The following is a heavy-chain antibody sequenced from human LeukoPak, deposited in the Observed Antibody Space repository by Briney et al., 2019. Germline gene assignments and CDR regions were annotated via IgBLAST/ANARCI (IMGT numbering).Heavy chain of an antibody. CDR2: ISYDGSNK. CDR3: ARDSPDV. Sequence: QPAGSLRLSCAASGFTFSSYAMHWVRQAPGKGLEWVAVISYDGSNKYYADSVKGRFTISRDNSKNTLYLQMDSLRAEDTAVYYCARDSPDVWGQGTTVTVSS. CDR1: GFTFSSYA. J-gene: IGHJ6*02. V-gene: IGHV3-30*04.